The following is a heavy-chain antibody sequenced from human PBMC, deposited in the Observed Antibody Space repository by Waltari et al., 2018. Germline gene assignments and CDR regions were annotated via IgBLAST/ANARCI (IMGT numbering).Heavy chain of an antibody. CDR1: GGSFSGYY. V-gene: IGHV4-34*01. J-gene: IGHJ3*02. Sequence: QVQLQQWGAGLLKPSETLSLTCAVYGGSFSGYYWSWIRQPPGKGLEWIGEINHSGSTNYNPSLKSRVTISVDTSKNQFSLKLSSVTAADTAVYYCARAWISLILGATSAFDIWGQGTMVTGS. CDR3: ARAWISLILGATSAFDI. CDR2: INHSGST. D-gene: IGHD1-26*01.